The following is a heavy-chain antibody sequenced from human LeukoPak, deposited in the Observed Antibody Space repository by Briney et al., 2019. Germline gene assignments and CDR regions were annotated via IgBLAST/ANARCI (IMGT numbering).Heavy chain of an antibody. Sequence: GGSLRLSCAASGFTFSSYAMHWVRQAPGKGLEWVAVISYDGSNKYYADSVKGRFTISRDNSKNTLYLQMNSLRAEDTAVYYYARSEYQRLFYFDYWGQGTLVTVSS. CDR3: ARSEYQRLFYFDY. D-gene: IGHD2-2*01. J-gene: IGHJ4*02. V-gene: IGHV3-30*04. CDR1: GFTFSSYA. CDR2: ISYDGSNK.